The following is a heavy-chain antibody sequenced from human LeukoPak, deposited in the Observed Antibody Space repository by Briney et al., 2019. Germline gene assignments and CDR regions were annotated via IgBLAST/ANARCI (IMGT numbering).Heavy chain of an antibody. CDR2: IGTAGDT. V-gene: IGHV3-13*01. J-gene: IGHJ2*01. CDR3: ARAHPNYDFWSGYPAEGYFDL. Sequence: GGSLKHSCAASGITFNSYDMHWVRQATGKGPEWVSAIGTAGDTYYPGSVKGRFTISRENAKNSLYLQMNSLRAGDTAVYYCARAHPNYDFWSGYPAEGYFDLWGRGTLVTVSS. D-gene: IGHD3-3*01. CDR1: GITFNSYD.